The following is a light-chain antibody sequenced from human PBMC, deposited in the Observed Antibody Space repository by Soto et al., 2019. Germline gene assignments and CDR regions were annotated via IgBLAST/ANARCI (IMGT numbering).Light chain of an antibody. CDR3: SSYTNSDTWL. J-gene: IGLJ3*02. V-gene: IGLV2-14*01. CDR2: EVT. Sequence: QSALTQPASVSGSPGQSITISCTGTSSDVGSYDYVSWYQQSPGKVPKLMIYEVTNRPSGVSNRFSGSKSGNTASLTISGLQTEDEGDYYCSSYTNSDTWLFGGGTKLTVL. CDR1: SSDVGSYDY.